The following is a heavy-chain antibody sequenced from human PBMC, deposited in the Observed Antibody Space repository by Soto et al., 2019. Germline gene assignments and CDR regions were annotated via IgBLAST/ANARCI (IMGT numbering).Heavy chain of an antibody. D-gene: IGHD2-21*02. V-gene: IGHV3-30-3*01. CDR2: ISYDGSTK. J-gene: IGHJ6*02. Sequence: QVQLVESGGGVVQPGRSLRLSCAASGFTFSNYPMKWVRQAPGKGLEWVAVISYDGSTKYYADSVKGRLTISRDNSKNTVYLQMNSLSPEDTAVYYCARERDMTLYGMVVWGQGTTVTVSS. CDR3: ARERDMTLYGMVV. CDR1: GFTFSNYP.